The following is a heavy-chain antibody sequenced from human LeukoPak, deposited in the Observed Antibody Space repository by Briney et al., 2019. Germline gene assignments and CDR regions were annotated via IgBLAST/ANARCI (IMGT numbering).Heavy chain of an antibody. CDR3: ARVRMVRGADAFDI. CDR1: GFTFSSYS. CDR2: ISSSSSYI. D-gene: IGHD3-10*01. V-gene: IGHV3-21*01. Sequence: GSQRLSCAASGFTFSSYSMNWVRQAPGKGLEWVSSISSSSSYIYYADSVKGRFTISRDNAKNSLYLQMNSLRAEDTAVYYCARVRMVRGADAFDIWGQGTMVTVSS. J-gene: IGHJ3*02.